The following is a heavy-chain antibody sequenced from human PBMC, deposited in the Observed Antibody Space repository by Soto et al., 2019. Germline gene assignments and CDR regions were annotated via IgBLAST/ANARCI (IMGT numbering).Heavy chain of an antibody. CDR2: MNPNSGNT. J-gene: IGHJ4*02. CDR1: GYKFTSYD. CDR3: GREVSGYSRN. Sequence: ASVKVSCKASGYKFTSYDINWVRQATGQGLEWMGWMNPNSGNTGYAQKFQGRVTMTRNTSITTAYLELSSLRSEDTAVYYCGREVSGYSRNWGQGTLVTVSS. V-gene: IGHV1-8*01. D-gene: IGHD1-26*01.